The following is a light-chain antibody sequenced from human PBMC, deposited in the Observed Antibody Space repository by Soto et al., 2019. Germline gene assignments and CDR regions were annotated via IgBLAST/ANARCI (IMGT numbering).Light chain of an antibody. J-gene: IGKJ1*01. Sequence: EIVMTQSPAALSVSPGERATLFCRASQSIGSDLAWYQQKPGQAPRLLIHGASTRATGVPDRFDGSGSGTDFTLTISRLQSEDFAVYYCQRYNDWPPWTFGQGTKVDIK. CDR2: GAS. V-gene: IGKV3-15*01. CDR1: QSIGSD. CDR3: QRYNDWPPWT.